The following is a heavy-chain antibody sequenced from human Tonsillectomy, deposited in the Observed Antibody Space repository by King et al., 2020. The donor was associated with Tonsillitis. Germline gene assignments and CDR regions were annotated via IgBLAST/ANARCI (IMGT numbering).Heavy chain of an antibody. J-gene: IGHJ4*02. V-gene: IGHV1-46*02. CDR1: GYTFNNYY. CDR3: TRKSLGGYSFGAFDY. Sequence: VQLVESGAEVKKPGASVKVSCKASGYTFNNYYIHWVRQAPGQGLEWMGIINPSGGSTTYTQKFQGRITLTRDTSTSTVHMDLSSLSSDDTAMYYCTRKSLGGYSFGAFDYWGQGTLVTVSS. D-gene: IGHD5-18*01. CDR2: INPSGGST.